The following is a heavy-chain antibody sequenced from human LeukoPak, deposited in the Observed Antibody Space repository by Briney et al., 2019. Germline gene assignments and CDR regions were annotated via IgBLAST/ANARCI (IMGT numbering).Heavy chain of an antibody. CDR3: AREASPQLYDSSGYYGY. CDR2: INPSGGST. CDR1: GYTFTSYY. Sequence: ASVKVSCKASGYTFTSYYMHWVRQAPGQGLEWMGIINPSGGSTNYAQKFQGRVTMTRDTSTSTVYMELSSLRSEDTAVYYCAREASPQLYDSSGYYGYWGQGTLVTVSS. J-gene: IGHJ4*02. V-gene: IGHV1-46*01. D-gene: IGHD3-22*01.